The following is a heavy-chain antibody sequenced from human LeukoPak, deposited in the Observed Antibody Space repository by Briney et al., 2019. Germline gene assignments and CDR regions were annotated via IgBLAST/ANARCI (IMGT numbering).Heavy chain of an antibody. V-gene: IGHV3-30*18. CDR3: AKEPNSFTSGWYFQD. CDR2: VSHDGRIK. Sequence: GGSLRLSCAASGFTFRNYGMQWVRQSPGQGLEWLAVVSHDGRIKIYADSVKGRFTISRDNSKNTVELEMFSLRTEDTAVYYCAKEPNSFTSGWYFQDWGQGALVIVSS. D-gene: IGHD2-2*01. CDR1: GFTFRNYG. J-gene: IGHJ1*01.